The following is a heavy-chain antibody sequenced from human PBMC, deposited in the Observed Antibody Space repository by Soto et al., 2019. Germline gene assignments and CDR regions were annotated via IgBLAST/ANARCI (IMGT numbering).Heavy chain of an antibody. Sequence: QVQLQQSGAEVKRPGSSVKVSCKASGVSFNSYGFAWVRQAPGQGLEWLGKITPALHLTNYAQSLQGRVTTTAAPSTSTLYLELTSLTSQDTAVYYWAWMKMASLAHWGPGALVTVSS. CDR1: GVSFNSYG. J-gene: IGHJ4*02. D-gene: IGHD2-2*03. V-gene: IGHV1-69*09. CDR3: AWMKMASLAH. CDR2: ITPALHLT.